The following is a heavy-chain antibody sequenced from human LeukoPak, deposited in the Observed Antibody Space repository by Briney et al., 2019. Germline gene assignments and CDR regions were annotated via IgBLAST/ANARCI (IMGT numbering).Heavy chain of an antibody. Sequence: GGSLRLSCAASGFTFSSYSMNWVRQAPGKGLEWVSSISSSSSYMYYADSVKGRFTISRDNAKNSLYLQMNSLRAEDTAVYCCARLEDNWFDPWGQGTLVTVSS. CDR2: ISSSSSYM. J-gene: IGHJ5*02. CDR1: GFTFSSYS. D-gene: IGHD1-1*01. V-gene: IGHV3-21*01. CDR3: ARLEDNWFDP.